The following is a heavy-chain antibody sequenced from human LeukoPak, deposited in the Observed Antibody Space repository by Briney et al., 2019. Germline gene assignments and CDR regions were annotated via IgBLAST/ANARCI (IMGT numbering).Heavy chain of an antibody. CDR1: GYTFTGYY. CDR2: INPNSGGT. CDR3: ARVRLRDGYISYFDY. Sequence: ASVKVSCKASGYTFTGYYMHWVRQAPGQGLEWMGWINPNSGGTNYAQKFQGWVTMTRDTSISTAYMELSRLRSDDTAVYYCARVRLRDGYISYFDYWGQGTLVTVSS. J-gene: IGHJ4*02. V-gene: IGHV1-2*04. D-gene: IGHD5-24*01.